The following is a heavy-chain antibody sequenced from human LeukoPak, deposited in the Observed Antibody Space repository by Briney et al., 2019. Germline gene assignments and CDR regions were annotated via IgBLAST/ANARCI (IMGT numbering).Heavy chain of an antibody. D-gene: IGHD3-3*01. V-gene: IGHV4-39*07. Sequence: GSLTLSCAASGFTFSNHGMNWVRQAPGKGLEGIGSIYYSGSTYYNPSLKSRVTISVDTSKNQFSLKLSSVTAADTAVYYCARGRNYDFWSGYPGYYYYYMDVWGKGTTVTVSS. CDR2: IYYSGST. J-gene: IGHJ6*03. CDR1: GFTFSNHGM. CDR3: ARGRNYDFWSGYPGYYYYYMDV.